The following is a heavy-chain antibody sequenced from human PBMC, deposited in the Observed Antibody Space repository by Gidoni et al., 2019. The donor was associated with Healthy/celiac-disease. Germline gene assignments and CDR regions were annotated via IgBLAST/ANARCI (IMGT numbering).Heavy chain of an antibody. Sequence: QVQLQQWGAGLLKPSETMSLTCTVYGGSFSGYYWCWIRQPPGKGLEWIGEINHSGSTNYNPSLKSRVNISVDTSKNQFSLKLSSGTAADTAVYYCSRTAYSSSWYRRGDWFDPWGQGTLVTVSS. CDR2: INHSGST. J-gene: IGHJ5*02. V-gene: IGHV4-34*01. CDR3: SRTAYSSSWYRRGDWFDP. CDR1: GGSFSGYY. D-gene: IGHD6-13*01.